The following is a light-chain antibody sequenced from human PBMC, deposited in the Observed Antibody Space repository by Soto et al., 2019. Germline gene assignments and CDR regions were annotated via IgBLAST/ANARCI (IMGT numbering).Light chain of an antibody. CDR2: NTN. J-gene: IGLJ1*01. CDR1: SSNIRTSS. CDR3: AAWDDSLNGHV. Sequence: QSVLTQPHSASGTPGQRVTISCSGNSSNIRTSSVHWFQQLPGTAPKLLISNTNQRPSGVPERFSGSKSGTSASLAISGFQSKDEADYYCAAWDDSLNGHVFGTGSKVTVL. V-gene: IGLV1-44*01.